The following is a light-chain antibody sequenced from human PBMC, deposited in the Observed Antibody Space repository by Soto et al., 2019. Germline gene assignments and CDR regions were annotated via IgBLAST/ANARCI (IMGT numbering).Light chain of an antibody. CDR2: DAT. CDR3: QQYRTLPLI. Sequence: DIQMTQSPASLAASVGDRVTITCQASQDIRNYLNWYRQKPGKAPELLIYDATNLETVFPSGFSGVGYGTHFTFTINSLQPEDVATYYCQQYRTLPLIFGGGTKVDIK. J-gene: IGKJ4*01. V-gene: IGKV1-33*01. CDR1: QDIRNY.